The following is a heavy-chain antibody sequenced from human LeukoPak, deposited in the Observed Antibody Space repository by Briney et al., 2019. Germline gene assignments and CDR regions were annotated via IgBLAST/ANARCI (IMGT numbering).Heavy chain of an antibody. CDR2: ISSGGSTI. CDR3: AKVPTYYYDSSGYYYPFFDY. CDR1: GFTFDDYA. V-gene: IGHV3-48*03. D-gene: IGHD3-22*01. J-gene: IGHJ4*02. Sequence: PGGSLRLSCVASGFTFDDYAMHWVRQAPGKGLEWVSYISSGGSTIYYADSVKGRFTISRDDAKNSLYLQMNSLRAEDTAVYYCAKVPTYYYDSSGYYYPFFDYWGQGTLVTVSS.